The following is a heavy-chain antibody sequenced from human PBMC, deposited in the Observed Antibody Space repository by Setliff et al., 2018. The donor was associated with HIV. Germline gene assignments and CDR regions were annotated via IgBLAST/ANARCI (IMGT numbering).Heavy chain of an antibody. CDR1: GGSISNNNYF. D-gene: IGHD3-3*01. CDR3: ARSFSGRYFWSGYYTGPDPKGENAFAI. CDR2: IYSSGST. Sequence: SETLSLTCTVAGGSISNNNYFWGWIRQPPGKGLEWIGRIYSSGSTYYQPSLQGRVSMSIDSSKNHFSLSLRYVTAADTAVYYCARSFSGRYFWSGYYTGPDPKGENAFAIWGQGTMVTVSS. V-gene: IGHV4-39*02. J-gene: IGHJ3*02.